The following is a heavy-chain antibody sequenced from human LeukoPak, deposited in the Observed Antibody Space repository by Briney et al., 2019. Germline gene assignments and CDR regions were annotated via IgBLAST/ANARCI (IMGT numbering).Heavy chain of an antibody. CDR3: AKGGTYYYDSSEY. D-gene: IGHD3-22*01. CDR1: GFTFSSYA. J-gene: IGHJ4*02. CDR2: ISGSGGST. V-gene: IGHV3-23*01. Sequence: GGSLRLSCAASGFTFSSYAMSWVRQAPGKGLEWVSAISGSGGSTYYVDSVKGRFTISRDNSKNTLYLQMNSLRAEDTAVYYCAKGGTYYYDSSEYWGQGTLVTVSS.